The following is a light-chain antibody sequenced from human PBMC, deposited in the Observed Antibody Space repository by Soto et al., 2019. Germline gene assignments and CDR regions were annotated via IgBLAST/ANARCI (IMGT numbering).Light chain of an antibody. J-gene: IGKJ1*01. CDR2: DAS. CDR1: QSISSW. CDR3: QQYNSYPWT. Sequence: DIQMTQSPSTLSASVGDRVTITCRASQSISSWLAWYQQKPGKAPKLLIYDASSLESGVPSRFSGSESGTEFTLTISSLQHDDVATYYGQQYNSYPWTFGQGTKVDIK. V-gene: IGKV1-5*01.